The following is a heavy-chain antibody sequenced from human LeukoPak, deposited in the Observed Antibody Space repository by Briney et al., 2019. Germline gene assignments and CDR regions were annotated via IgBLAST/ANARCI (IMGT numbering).Heavy chain of an antibody. D-gene: IGHD2-15*01. V-gene: IGHV4-34*01. CDR3: ARGLRGYCSGGSCYPRAYYFDY. Sequence: SETLSLTCAVYGGSFSGYYWSWIRQPPGKGLEWIGEINHSGSTNYNPSLKSRVTISVDTSKNQFSLKLSSVTAADTAMYYCARGLRGYCSGGSCYPRAYYFDYWGQGTLVTVSS. CDR1: GGSFSGYY. J-gene: IGHJ4*02. CDR2: INHSGST.